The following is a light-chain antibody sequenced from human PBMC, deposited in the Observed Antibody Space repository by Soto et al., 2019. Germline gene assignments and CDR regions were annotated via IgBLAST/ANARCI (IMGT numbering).Light chain of an antibody. V-gene: IGLV1-44*01. J-gene: IGLJ2*01. CDR3: GTWDSSLSAVV. CDR1: TSNIGSNA. Sequence: QSVLTQPPSASGTPGQRVTISCSGSTSNIGSNAVTWYQRFAGTAPKLLIYANHQRPSGVPDRFSGSKSGTSATLGITGLQTGDEADYYCGTWDSSLSAVVFGGGTKLTVL. CDR2: ANH.